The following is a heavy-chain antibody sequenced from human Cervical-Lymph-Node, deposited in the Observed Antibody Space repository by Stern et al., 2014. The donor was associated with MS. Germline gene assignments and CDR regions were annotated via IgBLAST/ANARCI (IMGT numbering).Heavy chain of an antibody. D-gene: IGHD3-10*01. CDR2: IIPFVGTGTV. CDR3: ARGAGDNWFDP. CDR1: GG. J-gene: IGHJ5*02. Sequence: QVQLVESGADVKKPGSSVRVSCKASGGISWLRQAPGQGLEWMGGIIPFVGTGTVNYAQNFQGRLTIIADTSTNTTYTEINSLRFDDTAVYYCARGAGDNWFDPWGQGTLVSVSS. V-gene: IGHV1-69*06.